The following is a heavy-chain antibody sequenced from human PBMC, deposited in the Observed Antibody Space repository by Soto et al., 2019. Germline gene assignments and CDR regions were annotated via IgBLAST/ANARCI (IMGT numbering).Heavy chain of an antibody. V-gene: IGHV3-9*01. D-gene: IGHD3-3*01. J-gene: IGHJ6*01. CDR2: ISWNSGSI. CDR1: GFNFDVYA. CDR3: AEDVRFFEGNIYYAMDV. Sequence: GGSLRLSCAASGFNFDVYAMHWVRQAPGKGLEWVSGISWNSGSIVYADSVKGRFTISRDNGKNSLYLQMNSLRPEDTALYYCAEDVRFFEGNIYYAMDVWGQGTTVTVSS.